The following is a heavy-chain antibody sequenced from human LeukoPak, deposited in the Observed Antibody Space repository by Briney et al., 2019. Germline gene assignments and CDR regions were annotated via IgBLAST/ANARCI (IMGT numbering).Heavy chain of an antibody. CDR1: GYTFTDYY. CDR2: INPTSGAT. V-gene: IGHV1-2*02. J-gene: IGHJ3*01. CDR3: AREFRTTTWCFDAFDL. Sequence: ASVTVSCKASGYTFTDYYMHWVRQAPGQGLDWVGWINPTSGATNYAQKFQGRVTMTRDTSNNTSYMELSRLRSDDTAVYYCAREFRTTTWCFDAFDLWGQGTMVTVSS. D-gene: IGHD1/OR15-1a*01.